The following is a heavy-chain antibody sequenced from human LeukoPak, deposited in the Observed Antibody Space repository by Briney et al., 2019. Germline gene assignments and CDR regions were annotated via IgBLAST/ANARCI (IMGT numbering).Heavy chain of an antibody. J-gene: IGHJ6*02. Sequence: PGGSLRLSCAASGFTFSSNSMNWVRQAPGKGLEWVSYISSTGGTIYYADSMKGRFTISRDNAKNSLYLQMNSLRAEDTAVYYCARDRMVRGPDYYYYGMDVWGQGTTVTVSS. CDR3: ARDRMVRGPDYYYYGMDV. V-gene: IGHV3-48*04. CDR2: ISSTGGTI. D-gene: IGHD3-10*01. CDR1: GFTFSSNS.